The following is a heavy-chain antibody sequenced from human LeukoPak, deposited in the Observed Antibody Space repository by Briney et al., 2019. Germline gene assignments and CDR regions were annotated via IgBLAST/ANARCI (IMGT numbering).Heavy chain of an antibody. J-gene: IGHJ4*02. V-gene: IGHV3-21*06. CDR1: GFTFSSYS. CDR2: ISSSSTYI. D-gene: IGHD6-19*01. Sequence: GGSLRLSCAASGFTFSSYSMNWVRQAPGKGLEWVSSISSSSTYIYYADSVEGRFTISRDNAKNSLYLQMNSLRAEDTAVYYCARVLAVAGPFDYWGQGTLVTVSS. CDR3: ARVLAVAGPFDY.